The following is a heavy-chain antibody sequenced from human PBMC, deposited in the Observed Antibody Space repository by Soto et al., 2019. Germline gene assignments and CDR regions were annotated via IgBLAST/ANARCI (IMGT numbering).Heavy chain of an antibody. CDR1: GYGFTTYG. V-gene: IGHV1-18*01. Sequence: QVHLVQSGAEVKKPGASVKVSCKGSGYGFTTYGITWVRQAPGQGLEWMAWISAHNGNTNYAQKLQGSVTVTRDTSTSTAYMELRSLRSDDTAVYYCARGRYGDYWGQGALVTGSS. D-gene: IGHD1-1*01. CDR2: ISAHNGNT. J-gene: IGHJ4*02. CDR3: ARGRYGDY.